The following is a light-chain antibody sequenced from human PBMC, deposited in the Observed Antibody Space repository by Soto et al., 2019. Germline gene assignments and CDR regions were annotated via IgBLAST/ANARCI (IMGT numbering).Light chain of an antibody. Sequence: EIVLTQSPVTLSVSPGERVPLSCRASQRLSSNLAWYQQRPGQAPRLLIYGASIRAPGFPARFSGSGSGTDFTLTISSLQSEDFAVYYCQQYDNWPWTFGQGTKVDIK. CDR2: GAS. J-gene: IGKJ1*01. CDR1: QRLSSN. CDR3: QQYDNWPWT. V-gene: IGKV3-15*01.